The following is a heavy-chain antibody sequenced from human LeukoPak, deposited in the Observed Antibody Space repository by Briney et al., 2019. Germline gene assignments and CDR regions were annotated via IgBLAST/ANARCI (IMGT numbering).Heavy chain of an antibody. CDR2: IYYSGST. J-gene: IGHJ4*02. Sequence: SETLSLTRAVSGGSISSSSYYWGWIRQPPGKGLGWIGSIYYSGSTYYYPCLKSRGTISEDTLKNQFSLKLSAVTAVYSAVYYCASLDCGGNMGYWGQGTLVTVSS. D-gene: IGHD4-23*01. V-gene: IGHV4-39*01. CDR3: ASLDCGGNMGY. CDR1: GGSISSSSYY.